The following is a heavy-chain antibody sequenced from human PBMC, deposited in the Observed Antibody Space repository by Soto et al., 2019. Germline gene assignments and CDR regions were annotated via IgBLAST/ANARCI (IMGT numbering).Heavy chain of an antibody. CDR1: GFTFDDYA. CDR3: AKGSGHCSGGSCYSVPAPMDV. J-gene: IGHJ6*03. V-gene: IGHV3-9*01. D-gene: IGHD2-15*01. Sequence: EVQLVESGGGLVQPGRSLRLSCAASGFTFDDYAMHWVRQAPGKGLEWVSGISWNSGSIGYADSVKGRFTISRDNAKNSLYLQMNSLRAEDTALYYCAKGSGHCSGGSCYSVPAPMDVWGKGTTVTVSS. CDR2: ISWNSGSI.